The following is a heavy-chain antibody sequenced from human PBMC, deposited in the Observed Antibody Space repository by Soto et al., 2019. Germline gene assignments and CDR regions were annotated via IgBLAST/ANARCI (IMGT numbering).Heavy chain of an antibody. Sequence: SETLSLTCTVSGDSMTSSSYYWGWIRQSPGKGLEWIGSIYYSERTSYNSGSTYYSPSLKSRVTISGDTSKSQFSLKLSPVTAADTAVYYCARHTRNQFDPWGQGTLVTVSS. CDR1: GDSMTSSSYY. J-gene: IGHJ5*02. CDR3: ARHTRNQFDP. V-gene: IGHV4-39*01. CDR2: IYYSERTSYNSGST.